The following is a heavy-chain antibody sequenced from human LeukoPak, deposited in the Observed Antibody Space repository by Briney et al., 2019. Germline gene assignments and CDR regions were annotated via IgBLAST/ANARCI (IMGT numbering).Heavy chain of an antibody. CDR1: GFTLSGHG. J-gene: IGHJ4*02. Sequence: PGGSLRLSCAASGFTLSGHGMHWVRQAPGRGLEWVAVIWYDGSTKYYAGSVKGRFTISRDNSKNTLSLQMNSLRAEDTAVYYCAREKWLRLYYFDYWGQGTLVTVPS. CDR3: AREKWLRLYYFDY. D-gene: IGHD5-12*01. V-gene: IGHV3-33*01. CDR2: IWYDGSTK.